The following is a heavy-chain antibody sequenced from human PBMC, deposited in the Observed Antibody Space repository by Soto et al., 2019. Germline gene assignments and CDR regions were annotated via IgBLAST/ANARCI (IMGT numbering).Heavy chain of an antibody. J-gene: IGHJ6*02. V-gene: IGHV4-30-2*03. CDR3: ARRQDYYDSSGTRVEYGMDV. CDR2: IYHSGST. CDR1: GGSISSGGYS. Sequence: SETLSLTCAVSGGSISSGGYSWSWIRQPPGKGLEWIGYIYHSGSTYYNPSLKSRVTISVDTSKNQFSLKLSSVTAADTAVYYCARRQDYYDSSGTRVEYGMDVWGQGTTVTVSS. D-gene: IGHD3-22*01.